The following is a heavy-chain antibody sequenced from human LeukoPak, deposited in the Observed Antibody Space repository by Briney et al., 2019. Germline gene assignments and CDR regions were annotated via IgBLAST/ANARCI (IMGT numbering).Heavy chain of an antibody. Sequence: EWMGIIYPGDSDSRYSPSFQGQVTISADKSISTAYLQWSSLKASDTAMYYCARGRPEYQYFDYWGQGTLVAVSS. CDR2: IYPGDSDS. CDR3: ARGRPEYQYFDY. D-gene: IGHD2-2*01. J-gene: IGHJ4*02. V-gene: IGHV5-51*01.